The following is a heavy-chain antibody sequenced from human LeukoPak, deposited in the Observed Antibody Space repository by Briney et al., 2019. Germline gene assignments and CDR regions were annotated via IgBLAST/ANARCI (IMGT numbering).Heavy chain of an antibody. CDR1: SYTFTSYG. CDR3: ARGDSSGWYFPGPMVDY. V-gene: IGHV1-18*01. Sequence: ASVKVSCKASSYTFTSYGISWVRQAPGQGLEWMGWISAYNGNTNYAQKLQGRVTMTTDTSTSTAYMELRSLRSDDTAVYYCARGDSSGWYFPGPMVDYWGQGTLVTVSS. CDR2: ISAYNGNT. D-gene: IGHD6-19*01. J-gene: IGHJ4*02.